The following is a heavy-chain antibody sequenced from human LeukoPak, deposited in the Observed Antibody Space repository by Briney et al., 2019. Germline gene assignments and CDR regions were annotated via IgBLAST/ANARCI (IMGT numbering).Heavy chain of an antibody. V-gene: IGHV3-74*01. Sequence: GGSLRPSCAASGFTFSSYWMHWVRQAPGKGLVWVSRINSDGSSTSHADSVKGRFTISRDNAKNTLYLQMNSLRAEDTAVYYCARDPSEYYDFWSGSNDAFDIWGQGTMVTVSS. CDR2: INSDGSST. J-gene: IGHJ3*02. D-gene: IGHD3-3*01. CDR1: GFTFSSYW. CDR3: ARDPSEYYDFWSGSNDAFDI.